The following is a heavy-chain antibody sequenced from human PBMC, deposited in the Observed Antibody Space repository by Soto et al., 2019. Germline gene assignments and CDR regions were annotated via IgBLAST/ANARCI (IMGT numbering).Heavy chain of an antibody. J-gene: IGHJ6*02. CDR2: IRGFSPYT. CDR3: ARDRGYDAHDYYYNAMDV. D-gene: IGHD3-10*01. CDR1: GFTFRTYT. V-gene: IGHV3-21*01. Sequence: VGSLRLSCISSGFTFRTYTMNWVRQAPGKGLEWVSGIRGFSPYTFYAESVKGRFTISRDNAKNSLYLQMDSLRAEDTAVYYCARDRGYDAHDYYYNAMDVWGQGTTVTVSS.